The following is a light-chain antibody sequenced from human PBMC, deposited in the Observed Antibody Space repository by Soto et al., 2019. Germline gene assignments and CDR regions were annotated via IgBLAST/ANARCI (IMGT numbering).Light chain of an antibody. V-gene: IGKV1-5*02. CDR3: QQYQSYPWT. CDR1: QGLSIW. J-gene: IGKJ5*01. Sequence: DIQMTQSPGTLSASVGDGATLICRASQGLSIWLAWYRKKPGRDPNILIHDASSLESGVPSRFSGRGSGTEFTLTINRLQPDDAVTYYCQQYQSYPWTFGQGTRLEIK. CDR2: DAS.